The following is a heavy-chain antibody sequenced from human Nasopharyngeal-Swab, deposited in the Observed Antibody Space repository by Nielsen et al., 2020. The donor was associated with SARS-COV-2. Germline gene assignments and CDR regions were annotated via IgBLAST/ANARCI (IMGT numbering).Heavy chain of an antibody. J-gene: IGHJ6*02. CDR1: GFTFDDYA. CDR3: AKEGPGMFGVVGLDV. Sequence: SLKISCAASGFTFDDYAMHWVRQPPGKGLEWVSGVNWNSAAIHNADSVKGRFTISRDNSKDTLYLQMNSLRAEDTAVYYCAKEGPGMFGVVGLDVWGQGTTVTVSS. V-gene: IGHV3-9*01. D-gene: IGHD3-3*01. CDR2: VNWNSAAI.